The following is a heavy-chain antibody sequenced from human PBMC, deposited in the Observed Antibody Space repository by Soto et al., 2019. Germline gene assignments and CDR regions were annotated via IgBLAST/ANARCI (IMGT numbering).Heavy chain of an antibody. J-gene: IGHJ6*02. CDR3: EKCKGRLSNKCYYGMDV. D-gene: IGHD2-21*02. CDR1: GFTFSNYG. CDR2: SGGRGDV. V-gene: IGHV3-23*01. Sequence: EVLLLESGGGLVQPGGSLRLSCVASGFTFSNYGFTWVRQVPGKGLEWVSVSGGRGDVEYADTVKGRFTSSRDTPKNTVFLDMNGLRVDDTAVYFCEKCKGRLSNKCYYGMDVWGQGNTVTVS.